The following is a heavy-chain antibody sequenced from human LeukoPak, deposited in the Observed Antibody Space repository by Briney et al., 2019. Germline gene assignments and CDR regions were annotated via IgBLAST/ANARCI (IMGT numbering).Heavy chain of an antibody. CDR2: IYTSGST. D-gene: IGHD2-15*01. J-gene: IGHJ4*02. CDR3: ARDDVVLYYFDY. Sequence: PSETLSLTCTVSGGSISSYYWSWIRQPAGKGLEWIGHIYTSGSTNYNPSLKSRVTISADKSKNQFSLKLSSVTAADTAVYYCARDDVVLYYFDYWGQGTLVTVSS. CDR1: GGSISSYY. V-gene: IGHV4-4*07.